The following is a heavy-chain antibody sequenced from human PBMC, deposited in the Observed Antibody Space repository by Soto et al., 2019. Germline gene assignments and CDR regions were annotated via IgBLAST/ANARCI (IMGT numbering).Heavy chain of an antibody. CDR3: ARGGDSSGDSHFDY. Sequence: QVQLVQSGAEEKKPGASVKVSCKASGYTFTSSAMHWVRQAPGQRLEWMGWINAGNGNTKYSQKFQGRITIIRDTSASTADMELISLSSEDTAVYYCARGGDSSGDSHFDYWGQGTLVTVSA. D-gene: IGHD3-22*01. CDR1: GYTFTSSA. J-gene: IGHJ4*02. V-gene: IGHV1-3*05. CDR2: INAGNGNT.